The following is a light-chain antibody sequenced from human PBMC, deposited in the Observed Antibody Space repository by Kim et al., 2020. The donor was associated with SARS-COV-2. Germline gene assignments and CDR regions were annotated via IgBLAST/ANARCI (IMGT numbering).Light chain of an antibody. CDR1: QSIGTW. CDR3: QPYNIVSKYA. Sequence: DIQMTQFPSTLSAPLGARVTITSRASQSIGTWLAWYQQKPGKAPNLLIYRASTLESGVPSRFRGSGSGTKFTLTISSLQPDDFATLYFQPYNIVSKYAFGQGTRGEI. V-gene: IGKV1-5*03. J-gene: IGKJ2*01. CDR2: RAS.